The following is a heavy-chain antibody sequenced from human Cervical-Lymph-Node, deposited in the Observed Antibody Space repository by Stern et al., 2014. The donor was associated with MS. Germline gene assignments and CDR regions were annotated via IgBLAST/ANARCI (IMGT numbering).Heavy chain of an antibody. V-gene: IGHV2-5*02. J-gene: IGHJ4*02. CDR2: IYWDDDK. Sequence: ESGPTLVKPTQTLTLTCTFSGFSLTTSGVAVGLIRQSPEKALEWLALIYWDDDKRYSPSLRSRLTISKDTSKNQVFLTVTNMDPGDTATYYCAHRLPQHFDYWGQGTLVTV. D-gene: IGHD5-18*01. CDR1: GFSLTTSGVA. CDR3: AHRLPQHFDY.